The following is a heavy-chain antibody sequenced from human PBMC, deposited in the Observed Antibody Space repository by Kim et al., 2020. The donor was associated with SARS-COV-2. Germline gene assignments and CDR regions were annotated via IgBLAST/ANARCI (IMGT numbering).Heavy chain of an antibody. CDR3: ARDTFDSSPQPPFDY. CDR2: ISAYNGNT. Sequence: ASVKVSCKASGYTFTSYGISWVRQAPGQGLEWMGWISAYNGNTNYAQKLQGRVTMTTDTSTSTAYMELRSLRSDYTAVYYCARDTFDSSPQPPFDYWGQGTLVTVSS. V-gene: IGHV1-18*01. J-gene: IGHJ4*02. D-gene: IGHD3-22*01. CDR1: GYTFTSYG.